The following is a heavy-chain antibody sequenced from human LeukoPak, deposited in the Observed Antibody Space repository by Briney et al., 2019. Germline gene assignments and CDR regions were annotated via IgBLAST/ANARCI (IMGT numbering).Heavy chain of an antibody. J-gene: IGHJ3*02. Sequence: GGSLRLSCAASRFTFSRNSMNGVRQALGKGLEWVSSMSSSSSYIYYADSVKGRFTISRDNAKNSLYLQMNSLRAEDTAVYYCARASGYTSGWYDDAFDIWGQGTMVTVSS. CDR3: ARASGYTSGWYDDAFDI. CDR2: MSSSSSYI. CDR1: RFTFSRNS. D-gene: IGHD6-19*01. V-gene: IGHV3-21*01.